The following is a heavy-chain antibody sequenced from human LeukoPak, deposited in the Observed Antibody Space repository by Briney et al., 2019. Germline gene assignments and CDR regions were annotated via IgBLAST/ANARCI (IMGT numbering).Heavy chain of an antibody. Sequence: ASVKVSCKASGYTFTNYGISWVRQAPGQGLEWMGWISAYNGNTNYAQKLQGRVTMTTDTSTSTAYMELRSLRSDDTAVYYCASYRLEQLARYYYYYMDVWGKGTTVTVSS. CDR1: GYTFTNYG. CDR2: ISAYNGNT. V-gene: IGHV1-18*01. J-gene: IGHJ6*03. D-gene: IGHD6-13*01. CDR3: ASYRLEQLARYYYYYMDV.